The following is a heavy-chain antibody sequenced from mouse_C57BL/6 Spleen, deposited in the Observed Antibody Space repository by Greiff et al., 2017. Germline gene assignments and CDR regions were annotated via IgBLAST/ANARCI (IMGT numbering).Heavy chain of an antibody. CDR1: GFNINDYY. CDR3: NSTTVDWYFDV. J-gene: IGHJ1*03. V-gene: IGHV14-1*01. D-gene: IGHD1-1*01. CDR2: IDPADGDT. Sequence: VQLQQPGAELVRPGASVKLSCTASGFNINDYYMHWVKQRPEQGLEWIGRIDPADGDTEYAPKFQGKATMTADTSSNTAYLQLSSLTSEDTAVYYCNSTTVDWYFDVWGTGTTVTVSS.